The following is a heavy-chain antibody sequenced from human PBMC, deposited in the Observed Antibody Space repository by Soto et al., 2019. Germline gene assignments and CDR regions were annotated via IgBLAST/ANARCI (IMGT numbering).Heavy chain of an antibody. CDR1: GYTFTSYY. V-gene: IGHV1-46*01. CDR2: INPSGGST. Sequence: ASVKVSCKASGYTFTSYYMHWVRQAPGQGLEWKGIINPSGGSTSYAQKFQGRVTMTRDTSTSTVYLELSSLRSEDTAVYFCATTPYDYVWGSYRPRDAFDIWGQGTMVTVSS. D-gene: IGHD3-16*02. CDR3: ATTPYDYVWGSYRPRDAFDI. J-gene: IGHJ3*02.